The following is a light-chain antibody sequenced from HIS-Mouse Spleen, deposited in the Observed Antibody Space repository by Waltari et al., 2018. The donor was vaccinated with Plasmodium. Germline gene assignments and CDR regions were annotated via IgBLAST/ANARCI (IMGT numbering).Light chain of an antibody. CDR1: QSVSSN. Sequence: EIVMTQSPATLSVSPGERATLPCRASQSVSSNFAWYQQKPGQSPRRLIYGSSTRATGIPARVSGSGSGTEFTLTISSLQSEDFAVYYCQQYNNWSFTFGPGTKVDSK. J-gene: IGKJ3*01. CDR2: GSS. CDR3: QQYNNWSFT. V-gene: IGKV3-15*01.